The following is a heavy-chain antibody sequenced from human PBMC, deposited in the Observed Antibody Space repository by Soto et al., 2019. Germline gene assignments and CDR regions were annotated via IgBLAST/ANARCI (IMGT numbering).Heavy chain of an antibody. CDR2: MNPNSGNT. D-gene: IGHD2-21*02. Sequence: ASVKVSCKASGYTFTSYDINWVRQATGQGLEWMGWMNPNSGNTGYAQKFQGRVTMTRNTSISTAYMELSSLRSEDTAVYYCARVAAYCGGDCYETNWFDPWGQGTLVTVSS. V-gene: IGHV1-8*01. CDR3: ARVAAYCGGDCYETNWFDP. CDR1: GYTFTSYD. J-gene: IGHJ5*02.